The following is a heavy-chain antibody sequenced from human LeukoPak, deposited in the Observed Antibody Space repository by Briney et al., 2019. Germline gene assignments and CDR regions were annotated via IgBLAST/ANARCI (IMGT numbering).Heavy chain of an antibody. Sequence: GASVKVSCKPSGYSFSNSGISWVRQAPGRGLEWMGWISTYNGNTNYAQKFQGRVTMTTDTSTSTAYMELRSLRFDDTAVYYCARVFTIFEALITYYMDVWGKGTTVTVSS. CDR3: ARVFTIFEALITYYMDV. V-gene: IGHV1-18*01. CDR2: ISTYNGNT. J-gene: IGHJ6*03. CDR1: GYSFSNSG. D-gene: IGHD3-3*01.